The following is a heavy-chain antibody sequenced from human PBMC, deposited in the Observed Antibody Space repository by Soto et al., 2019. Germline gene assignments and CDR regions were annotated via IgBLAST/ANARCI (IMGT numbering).Heavy chain of an antibody. V-gene: IGHV1-18*01. CDR2: ISPYNGDT. CDR3: ARGVQYPYSDY. CDR1: GYTFTLFG. D-gene: IGHD2-2*02. J-gene: IGHJ4*02. Sequence: QVQLVQSGAEVKKPGASVKVSCTTSGYTFTLFGITWVRQAPGQGLEGMGWISPYNGDTKYAEKLEGRVSLTTDTSTDTAYMELTSLTSEDTAEYYCARGVQYPYSDYWGQGTLVTVSS.